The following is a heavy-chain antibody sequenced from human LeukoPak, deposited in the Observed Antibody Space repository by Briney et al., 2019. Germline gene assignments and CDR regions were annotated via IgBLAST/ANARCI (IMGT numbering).Heavy chain of an antibody. CDR1: GYTFTNYD. CDR2: MNPNSGNT. V-gene: IGHV1-8*03. Sequence: ASVRVSYKASGYTFTNYDINWVRQSTGQGLEWMGWMNPNSGNTGYAEKFQGRVTITRDTSITTAYMELSSLRSEDSAVYYCARGRAYSNYGASYSYYMDVWGKGTTVTVSS. D-gene: IGHD4-11*01. J-gene: IGHJ6*03. CDR3: ARGRAYSNYGASYSYYMDV.